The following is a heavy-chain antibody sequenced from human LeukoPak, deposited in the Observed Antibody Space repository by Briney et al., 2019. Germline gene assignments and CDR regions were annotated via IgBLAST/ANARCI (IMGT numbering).Heavy chain of an antibody. J-gene: IGHJ4*02. CDR3: ARGNSGSHFDY. CDR1: GFTFSDYA. Sequence: PGGSLRLSCAASGFTFSDYAMHWLRQAPGKGLEGVAVISYDGSNKFYADSVKGRFTISRDNSKNTLYMQTNSLRAADTAVYYCARGNSGSHFDYWGQGTLVTVSS. V-gene: IGHV3-30-3*01. CDR2: ISYDGSNK. D-gene: IGHD1-26*01.